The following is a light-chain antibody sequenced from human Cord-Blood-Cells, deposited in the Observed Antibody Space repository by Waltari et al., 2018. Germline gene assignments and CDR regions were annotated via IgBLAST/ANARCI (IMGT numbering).Light chain of an antibody. CDR3: QQYGSSRT. V-gene: IGKV3-20*01. CDR2: GAS. Sequence: EIVLTQSPGTLYLSPGERAPLSCRASQSVSSSYLAWYQQKPGQAPRLLIYGASSRSSGIPDRFSGSGSGTDFTLTISRLEPEDFAVYYCQQYGSSRTFGQWTKVEIK. J-gene: IGKJ1*01. CDR1: QSVSSSY.